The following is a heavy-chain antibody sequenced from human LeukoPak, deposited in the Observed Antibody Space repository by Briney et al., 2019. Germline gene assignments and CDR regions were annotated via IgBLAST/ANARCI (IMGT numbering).Heavy chain of an antibody. D-gene: IGHD6-19*01. J-gene: IGHJ4*02. CDR2: IYYSGST. CDR3: AILALGWFVDY. Sequence: KASETLSLTCTVSGSSISSSSYYWGWIRQPPGKGLEWIGSIYYSGSTYYSPSLRSRVTISADTSKNQVSLKLSSVTAADTAEYYCAILALGWFVDYWAQGTLVTVSS. V-gene: IGHV4-39*01. CDR1: GSSISSSSYY.